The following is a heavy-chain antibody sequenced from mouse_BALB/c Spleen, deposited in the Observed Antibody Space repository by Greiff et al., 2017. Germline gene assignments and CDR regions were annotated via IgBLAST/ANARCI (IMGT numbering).Heavy chain of an antibody. V-gene: IGHV5-17*02. CDR1: GFTFSSFG. Sequence: EVKLVESGGGLVQPGGSRKLSCAASGFTFSSFGMHWVRQAPEKGLEWVAYISSGSSTIYYADTVKGRFTISRDNPKNTLFLQMTSLRSEDTAMYYCARSDSSDRYWSLDVWGAGTTVTVSS. CDR2: ISSGSSTI. J-gene: IGHJ1*01. D-gene: IGHD1-1*01. CDR3: ARSDSSDRYWSLDV.